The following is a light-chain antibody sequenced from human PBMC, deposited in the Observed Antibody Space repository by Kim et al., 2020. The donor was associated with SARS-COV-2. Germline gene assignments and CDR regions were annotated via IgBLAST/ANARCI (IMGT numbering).Light chain of an antibody. CDR1: QGLGNR. J-gene: IGKJ4*01. CDR3: QQYNFCPLT. CDR2: DAS. V-gene: IGKV1-5*01. Sequence: DIQMTQSPSTLPTSVGNRVTITCRATQGLGNRLAWYQQKPGKAPKILIYDASTLDFGVPSRFSASGSGTEFTLTISSLQPDDFATYYCQQYNFCPLTFGGGTKVDIK.